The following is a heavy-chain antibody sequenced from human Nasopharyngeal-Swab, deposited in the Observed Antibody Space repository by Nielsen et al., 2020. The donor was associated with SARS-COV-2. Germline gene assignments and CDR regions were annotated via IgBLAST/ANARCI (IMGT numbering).Heavy chain of an antibody. V-gene: IGHV4-39*07. Sequence: SRQPPGKGLEWIGNISYSGNIYYNPSLKSRVTISEDTSKNQFSLKLSSLTAADTAVYYCVRGSGDAFDIWGQGTMVTVSS. D-gene: IGHD6-19*01. CDR3: VRGSGDAFDI. J-gene: IGHJ3*02. CDR2: ISYSGNI.